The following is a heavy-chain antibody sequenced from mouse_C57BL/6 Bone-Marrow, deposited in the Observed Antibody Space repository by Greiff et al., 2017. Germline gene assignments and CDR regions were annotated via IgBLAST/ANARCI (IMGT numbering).Heavy chain of an antibody. V-gene: IGHV14-4*01. CDR3: TTGYDGPWCAY. CDR1: GFNIKDDY. Sequence: EVQLQQSGAELVRPGASVKLSCTASGFNIKDDYMHWVKQRPEPGLEWIGWIDPENGDTEYASKFQGKATITADTSSNTAYLQLSSLTSEDTAVYYCTTGYDGPWCAYWGQGTLVTVSA. D-gene: IGHD2-12*01. J-gene: IGHJ3*01. CDR2: IDPENGDT.